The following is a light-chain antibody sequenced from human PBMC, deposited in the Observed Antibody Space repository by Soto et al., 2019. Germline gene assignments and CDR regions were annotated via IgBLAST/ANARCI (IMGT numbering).Light chain of an antibody. CDR1: QSVSSY. V-gene: IGKV3-11*01. Sequence: EIVMTQSPATLSVSPGERATLSCRASQSVSSYLAWYQQKPGQAPRLLIYDASNRATGIPARFSGSGSGTDLTLTISSLEPEDFAVYYCQQRSNWPLTFGGGTKVDI. J-gene: IGKJ4*01. CDR2: DAS. CDR3: QQRSNWPLT.